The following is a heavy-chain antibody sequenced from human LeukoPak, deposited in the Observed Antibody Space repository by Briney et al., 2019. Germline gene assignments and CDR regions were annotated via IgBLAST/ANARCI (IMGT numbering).Heavy chain of an antibody. Sequence: ASVKVSCKASGYTFTGYYMHWVRQAPGQGLEWMGWISAYNGNTNYAQKLQGRVTMTTDTSTSTAYMELRSLRSDDTAVYYCARDLPLYYYDSSGYQSTNDYWGQGTLVTVSS. CDR2: ISAYNGNT. V-gene: IGHV1-18*04. J-gene: IGHJ4*02. CDR1: GYTFTGYY. CDR3: ARDLPLYYYDSSGYQSTNDY. D-gene: IGHD3-22*01.